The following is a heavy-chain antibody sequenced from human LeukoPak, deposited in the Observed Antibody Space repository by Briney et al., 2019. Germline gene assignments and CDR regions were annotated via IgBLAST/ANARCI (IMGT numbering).Heavy chain of an antibody. Sequence: PGGSLRLSCAASGFTFSSYAMSWVRQAPGKGLEWVSAISGSGGSTYYADSVKGRFTISRDNSKNTLYLQMYSLRAEDTAVYYCAKDHGSGSSNWFDPWGQGTLVTVSS. V-gene: IGHV3-23*01. J-gene: IGHJ5*02. D-gene: IGHD3-10*01. CDR2: ISGSGGST. CDR3: AKDHGSGSSNWFDP. CDR1: GFTFSSYA.